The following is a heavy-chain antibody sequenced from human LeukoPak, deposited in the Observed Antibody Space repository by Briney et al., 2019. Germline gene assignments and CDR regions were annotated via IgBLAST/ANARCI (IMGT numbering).Heavy chain of an antibody. D-gene: IGHD3-10*01. CDR3: VQPIWFGEVNWFDP. V-gene: IGHV3-64D*06. Sequence: GGSLRRSCSASGFTFSSYAMHWVRQAPGKGLEYVSAISSNGGSTYYADSVKGRSTISRDNSKNTLYLQMSSLRGEATAVYYCVQPIWFGEVNWFDPWGQGTLVTVSS. CDR2: ISSNGGST. CDR1: GFTFSSYA. J-gene: IGHJ5*02.